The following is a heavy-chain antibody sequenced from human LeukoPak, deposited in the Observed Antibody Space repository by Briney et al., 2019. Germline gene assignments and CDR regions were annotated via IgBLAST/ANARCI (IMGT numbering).Heavy chain of an antibody. Sequence: GGSLRLSCAASGFTFSSYSMNWVRQAPGKGLEWVSSISSSSSYIYYADSLKGRFTISRDNAKNSLYLQMNSLRAEDTAVYYCARGAVAGTFFDYWGQGTLVTVSS. CDR1: GFTFSSYS. CDR3: ARGAVAGTFFDY. D-gene: IGHD6-19*01. V-gene: IGHV3-21*01. J-gene: IGHJ4*02. CDR2: ISSSSSYI.